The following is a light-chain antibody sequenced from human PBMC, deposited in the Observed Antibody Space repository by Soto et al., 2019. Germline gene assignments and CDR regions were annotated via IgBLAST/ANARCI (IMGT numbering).Light chain of an antibody. J-gene: IGKJ4*01. V-gene: IGKV3-11*01. CDR1: QSVSSY. CDR2: DAS. CDR3: QQRSTWPT. Sequence: EIVLTQSPATLSLSPVERATLSCRASQSVSSYLAWYQQKPGQAPRLLIYDASNRATGIPARFSGSGSGTEFTLTISSLEPEDFAVYYCQQRSTWPTFGGGTKVEIK.